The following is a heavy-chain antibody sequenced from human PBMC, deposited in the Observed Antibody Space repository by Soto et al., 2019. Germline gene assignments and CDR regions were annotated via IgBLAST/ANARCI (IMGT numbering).Heavy chain of an antibody. CDR3: ASLSSMITFGGVISWGAFDI. CDR2: IDPSDSYT. J-gene: IGHJ3*02. CDR1: GYSFTSYW. V-gene: IGHV5-10-1*01. D-gene: IGHD3-16*02. Sequence: GESLKISCKGSGYSFTSYWISWVRQMPGKGLEWMGRIDPSDSYTNYSPSFQGHVTISADKSISTAYLQCGSLKASDTAMYYCASLSSMITFGGVISWGAFDIWGQGTMVTVSS.